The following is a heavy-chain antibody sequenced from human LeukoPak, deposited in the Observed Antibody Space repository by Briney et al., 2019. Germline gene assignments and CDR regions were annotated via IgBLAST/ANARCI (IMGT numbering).Heavy chain of an antibody. D-gene: IGHD5-24*01. CDR2: IIPIFGTA. CDR3: ARGDGYNYGSYYLDY. Sequence: SVKVSCKASGGTFSSYAISWVRQAPGQGLEWMGGIIPIFGTANYAQKFQGRVTITTDESTSTAYMELSSLRSEDTAVYYCARGDGYNYGSYYLDYWGQGTLVTVSS. V-gene: IGHV1-69*05. J-gene: IGHJ4*02. CDR1: GGTFSSYA.